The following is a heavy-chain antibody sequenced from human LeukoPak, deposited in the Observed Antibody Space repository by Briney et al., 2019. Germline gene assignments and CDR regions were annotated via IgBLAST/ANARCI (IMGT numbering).Heavy chain of an antibody. CDR1: GYTLPELS. CDR2: FDPEDGET. CDR3: ATVLGWYNPPGY. J-gene: IGHJ4*02. V-gene: IGHV1-24*01. D-gene: IGHD6-19*01. Sequence: APVKVAFKVSGYTLPELSMHWVGQAPGKRLEWMGGFDPEDGETIYAQKFQGRVTMTEDTSTDTAYMELSSLRSEDTAVYYCATVLGWYNPPGYWGQGTLVTVSS.